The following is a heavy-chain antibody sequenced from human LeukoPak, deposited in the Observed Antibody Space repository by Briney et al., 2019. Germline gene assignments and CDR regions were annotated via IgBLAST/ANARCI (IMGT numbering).Heavy chain of an antibody. CDR2: VNPNSGGT. V-gene: IGHV1-2*02. Sequence: ASVKVSCKASGYSFTGYYMHWVRQAPGQGLEWMGWVNPNSGGTNYAQKFQGRVTMTRDTSISTAYMELSRLRSDDTAVYYCARGLRYFDWLLYPADGFDPWGQGTLVTVSS. CDR3: ARGLRYFDWLLYPADGFDP. D-gene: IGHD3-9*01. CDR1: GYSFTGYY. J-gene: IGHJ5*02.